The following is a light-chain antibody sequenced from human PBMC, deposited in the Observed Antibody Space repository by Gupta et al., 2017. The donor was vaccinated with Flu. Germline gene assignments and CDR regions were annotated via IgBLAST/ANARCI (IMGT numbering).Light chain of an antibody. Sequence: PSSLSASVGDRVTITCRASQSISSYLNWYQQIPGKAPKLLIYAASRLQSGAPSRFSGGGSGTDFTLSISSLQPEDSATYYCQQTYSTPQTFGQGTKLEIK. CDR2: AAS. J-gene: IGKJ2*01. V-gene: IGKV1-39*01. CDR1: QSISSY. CDR3: QQTYSTPQT.